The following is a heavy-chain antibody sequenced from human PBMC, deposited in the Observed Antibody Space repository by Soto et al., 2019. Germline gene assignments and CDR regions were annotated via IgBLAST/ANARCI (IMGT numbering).Heavy chain of an antibody. V-gene: IGHV4-30-2*01. CDR2: IYHSGST. CDR3: ARTPDI. CDR1: GGSISSGGYS. Sequence: QLQLQESGSGLVKPSQTLSLTCAVSGGSISSGGYSWSWIRQPPGKGLEWIGYIYHSGSTYYNPYPXRXXTISVDRSKNQFSLKLSSVTAADTAVYYCARTPDIWGQGTMVTVSS. J-gene: IGHJ3*02.